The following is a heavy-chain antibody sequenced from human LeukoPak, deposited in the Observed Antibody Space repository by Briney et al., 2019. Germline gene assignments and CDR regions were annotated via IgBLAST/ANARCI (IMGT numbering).Heavy chain of an antibody. CDR3: ARARVVGATRGYYYYYYVDV. J-gene: IGHJ6*03. CDR2: INHSGST. CDR1: GGSFSGYY. Sequence: SETLSLTCAVYGGSFSGYYWSWIRQPPGKGLEWIGEINHSGSTNYNPSLKSRVTISVDTSKNQFSLKLSSVTAADTAVYYCARARVVGATRGYYYYYYVDVWGKGTTVTVSS. V-gene: IGHV4-34*01. D-gene: IGHD1-26*01.